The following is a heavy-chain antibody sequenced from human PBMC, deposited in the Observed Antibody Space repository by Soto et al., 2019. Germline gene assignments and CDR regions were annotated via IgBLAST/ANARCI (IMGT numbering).Heavy chain of an antibody. CDR3: ARGHAFGGTSDAFDI. V-gene: IGHV1-69*12. CDR1: GGTFSTSS. CDR2: IIPIFGTA. J-gene: IGHJ3*02. D-gene: IGHD2-15*01. Sequence: QVQLVQSGAELKKTGSSVKVSRKASGGTFSTSSINWGRQAPGQGLEWLGGIIPIFGTADYAQKFQGRVTLPADDSTKTAYMELRSLRSEDTAVFYCARGHAFGGTSDAFDIWGQGTMVTVSS.